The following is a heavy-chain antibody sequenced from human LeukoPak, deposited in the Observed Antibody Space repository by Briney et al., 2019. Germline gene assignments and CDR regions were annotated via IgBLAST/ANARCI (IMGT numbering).Heavy chain of an antibody. D-gene: IGHD1-26*01. CDR2: ISYDGSNK. CDR3: AGDLGVRSGSRPFFDY. CDR1: GFTFSSYA. Sequence: GGSLRLSCAASGFTFSSYAMHWVRQAPGKGLEWVAVISYDGSNKYYADSVKGRFTISRDNSKNTLYLQVNSLRAEDTAVYYCAGDLGVRSGSRPFFDYWGQGTLVTVSS. V-gene: IGHV3-30-3*01. J-gene: IGHJ4*02.